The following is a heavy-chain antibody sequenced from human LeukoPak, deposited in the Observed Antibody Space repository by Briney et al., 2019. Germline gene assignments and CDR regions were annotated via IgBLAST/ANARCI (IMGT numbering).Heavy chain of an antibody. V-gene: IGHV3-21*01. CDR2: IRSSTSYI. CDR1: GFTFISYT. CDR3: VRDACSSASCWSFDY. J-gene: IGHJ4*02. D-gene: IGHD2-2*01. Sequence: GGSLRLSCAASGFTFISYTMNWVRQAPGKGLDWVSCIRSSTSYIYYADSVKGRFTISRDNAKNSLYLEMNSLRAEDTAVYYCVRDACSSASCWSFDYWGQGTLVTVSS.